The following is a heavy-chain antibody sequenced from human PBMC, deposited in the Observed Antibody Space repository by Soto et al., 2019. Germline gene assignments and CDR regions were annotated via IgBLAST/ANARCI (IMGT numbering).Heavy chain of an antibody. D-gene: IGHD6-13*01. CDR1: GGSISSGDYY. CDR3: SRGLHPLGIAAAGPNWFDP. Sequence: SETLSLTCTVSGGSISSGDYYWSWIRQPPGKGLEWIGYIYYSGSTYYNPSLKSRVTISVDTSKNQFSLKLSSVTPEDTAVYYCSRGLHPLGIAAAGPNWFDPWGQGTLVTVSS. V-gene: IGHV4-30-4*01. J-gene: IGHJ5*02. CDR2: IYYSGST.